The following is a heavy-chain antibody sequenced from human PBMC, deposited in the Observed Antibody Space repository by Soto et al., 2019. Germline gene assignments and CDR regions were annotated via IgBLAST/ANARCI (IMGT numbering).Heavy chain of an antibody. Sequence: SVKVSCKASGGTFSSYAISWVRQAPGQGLEWMGGIIPIFGTANYAQKFQGRVTITTNNSTSTAYMELSSLRSEDTAVYYCARARGYSGYFDAFDIWGQGTMVTVSS. V-gene: IGHV1-69*05. D-gene: IGHD5-12*01. CDR2: IIPIFGTA. CDR3: ARARGYSGYFDAFDI. J-gene: IGHJ3*02. CDR1: GGTFSSYA.